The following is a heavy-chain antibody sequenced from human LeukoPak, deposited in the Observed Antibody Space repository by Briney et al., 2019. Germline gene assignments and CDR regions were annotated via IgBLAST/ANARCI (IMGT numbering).Heavy chain of an antibody. CDR3: ARGLWFGEELDY. CDR1: GFMFSSYG. Sequence: GGSLRLSCAASGFMFSSYGMSWVRQTPGKGLEWVSGISGSGGNTYYADSVKGRFTISRDNSKNTLYLQMNSLRAEDTAVYYCARGLWFGEELDYWGQGTLVTVSS. J-gene: IGHJ4*02. CDR2: ISGSGGNT. V-gene: IGHV3-23*01. D-gene: IGHD3-10*01.